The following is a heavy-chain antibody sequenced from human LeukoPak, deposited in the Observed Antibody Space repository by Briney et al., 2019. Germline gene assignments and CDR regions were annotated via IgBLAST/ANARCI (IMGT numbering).Heavy chain of an antibody. CDR3: ARSWSYLDY. Sequence: PGRSLRLSCAASGFTFSSYAMHWVRQAPGKGLEWVAVISYDGSNKYYADSVKGRFTISRDNSKNTLYLQMSSLRAEDTAVYYCARSWSYLDYWGQGTLVTVSS. CDR2: ISYDGSNK. V-gene: IGHV3-30-3*01. J-gene: IGHJ4*02. D-gene: IGHD3-10*01. CDR1: GFTFSSYA.